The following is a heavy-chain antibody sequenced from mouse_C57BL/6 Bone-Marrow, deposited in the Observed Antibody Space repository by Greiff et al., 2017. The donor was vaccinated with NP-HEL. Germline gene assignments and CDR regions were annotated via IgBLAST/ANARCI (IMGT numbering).Heavy chain of an antibody. D-gene: IGHD2-1*01. Sequence: EVKLQESGPELVKPGDSVKISCKASGYSFTGYFMNWVMQSHGKSLEWIGRINPYNGDTFYNQKFKGKATLTVDKSSSTAHMELRSLTSEDSAVYYCANQIYYGPHYAMDYWGQGTSVTVSS. CDR3: ANQIYYGPHYAMDY. V-gene: IGHV1-20*01. CDR1: GYSFTGYF. CDR2: INPYNGDT. J-gene: IGHJ4*01.